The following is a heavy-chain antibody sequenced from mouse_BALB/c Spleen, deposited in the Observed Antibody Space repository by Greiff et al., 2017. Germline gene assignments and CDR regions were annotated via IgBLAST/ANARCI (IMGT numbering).Heavy chain of an antibody. V-gene: IGHV5-6-4*01. CDR2: ISSGGSYT. D-gene: IGHD1-1*01. Sequence: EVKVEESGGGLVKPGGSLKLSCAASGFTFSSYTMSWVRQTPEKRLEWVATISSGGSYTYYPDSVKGRFTISRDNAKNTLYLQMSSLKSEDTAMYYCTRAYGSSFYYAMDYWGQGTSVTVSS. J-gene: IGHJ4*01. CDR1: GFTFSSYT. CDR3: TRAYGSSFYYAMDY.